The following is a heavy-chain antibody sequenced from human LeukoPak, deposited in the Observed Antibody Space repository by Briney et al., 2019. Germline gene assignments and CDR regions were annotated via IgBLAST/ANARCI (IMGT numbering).Heavy chain of an antibody. Sequence: GASVKVSCKASGYTFTSCDINWVRQATGQGLEWMGWMNPNSGNTGYAQKFQGRVTMTRNTSISTAYMELSSLRSEDTAVYYCARGALLLWFGELSRNWFDPWGQGTLVTVSS. J-gene: IGHJ5*02. CDR2: MNPNSGNT. CDR1: GYTFTSCD. V-gene: IGHV1-8*01. D-gene: IGHD3-10*01. CDR3: ARGALLLWFGELSRNWFDP.